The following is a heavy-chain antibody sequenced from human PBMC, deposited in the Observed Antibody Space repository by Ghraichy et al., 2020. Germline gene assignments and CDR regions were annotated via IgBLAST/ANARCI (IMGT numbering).Heavy chain of an antibody. V-gene: IGHV4-59*01. J-gene: IGHJ5*02. CDR2: IYYSGST. D-gene: IGHD6-13*01. CDR1: GGSISSYY. CDR3: ARGKAADDIRFDP. Sequence: SETLSLTCTVSGGSISSYYWSWIRQPPGKGLEWIGYIYYSGSTNYNPSLKSRVTISVDTSKNQFSLKLSSVTAADTAVYYCARGKAADDIRFDPWGQGTLVTVSS.